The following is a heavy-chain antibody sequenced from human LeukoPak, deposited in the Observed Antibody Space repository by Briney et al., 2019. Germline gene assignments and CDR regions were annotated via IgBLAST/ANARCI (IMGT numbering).Heavy chain of an antibody. Sequence: SETLSLTCTVSGGSISSYYWSWIRQPAGKGLEWLGRIYTSGSTNYNPSLKSRVTISVDTSKNQFSLKLSSVTAADTAVYYCARVAYSSSWPNWFDPWGQGTLVTVSS. D-gene: IGHD6-13*01. CDR2: IYTSGST. J-gene: IGHJ5*02. V-gene: IGHV4-4*07. CDR1: GGSISSYY. CDR3: ARVAYSSSWPNWFDP.